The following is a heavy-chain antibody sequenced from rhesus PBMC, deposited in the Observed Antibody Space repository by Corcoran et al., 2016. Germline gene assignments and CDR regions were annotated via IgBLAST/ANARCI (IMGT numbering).Heavy chain of an antibody. V-gene: IGHV4-160*01. D-gene: IGHD6-31*01. Sequence: QVQLQQWGEGLVKPSETLSLTCAVYGGSISSNYWSWIRKPLGKGLDWIGRFRSGGSTTSNPSPNCRVTISIATSKNQFSLKLTSVTAADTAVYYCARQSIPAAGTFDYWGQGVLVTVSS. J-gene: IGHJ4*01. CDR2: FRSGGST. CDR1: GGSISSNY. CDR3: ARQSIPAAGTFDY.